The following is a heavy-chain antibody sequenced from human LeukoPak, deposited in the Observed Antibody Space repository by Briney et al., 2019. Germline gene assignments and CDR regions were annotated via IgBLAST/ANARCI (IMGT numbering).Heavy chain of an antibody. Sequence: GASVKVSCKASGYTFINYGINWVRQAPGQGLEWMGGIIPIFGTANYAQKFQGRVTITADESTSTAYMELSSLRSEDTAVYYCARSWSLDSSGYYFDYWGQGTLVTVSS. D-gene: IGHD3-22*01. CDR2: IIPIFGTA. J-gene: IGHJ4*02. V-gene: IGHV1-69*13. CDR3: ARSWSLDSSGYYFDY. CDR1: GYTFINYG.